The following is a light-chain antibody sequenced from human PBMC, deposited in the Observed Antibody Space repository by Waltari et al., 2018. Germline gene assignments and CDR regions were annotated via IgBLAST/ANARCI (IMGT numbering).Light chain of an antibody. CDR1: SSDVGTYNS. Sequence: QSALTQPASVSGSPGQRFTTPCPGTSSDVGTYNSVSWYQAHPGQGPKVIIYDVSDRPSGVSARFSGSKSGNTASLTISGLQAEDEADYYCSSQSSDDVVLFGGGTKVTVL. J-gene: IGLJ3*02. CDR2: DVS. CDR3: SSQSSDDVVL. V-gene: IGLV2-14*03.